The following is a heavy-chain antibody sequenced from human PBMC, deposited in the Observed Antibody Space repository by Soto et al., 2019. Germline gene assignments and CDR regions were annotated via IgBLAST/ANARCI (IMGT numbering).Heavy chain of an antibody. CDR3: ARVRANDYEIDY. Sequence: GGSLRLSCAASGFMFGNYWMTWVRHAPGKGPEWVANIKRDGSEEYYVDSVRGRFTISRDNADNSLFLHMNSLRPDDTAVYYCARVRANDYEIDYWGQGALVTVSS. J-gene: IGHJ4*02. V-gene: IGHV3-7*03. D-gene: IGHD4-17*01. CDR1: GFMFGNYW. CDR2: IKRDGSEE.